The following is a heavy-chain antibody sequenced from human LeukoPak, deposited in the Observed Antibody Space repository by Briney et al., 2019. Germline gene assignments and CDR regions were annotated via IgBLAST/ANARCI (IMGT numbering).Heavy chain of an antibody. Sequence: PGGSLRLSCAASGFTFSGYWMSWVRQTPEKRLEWVANIKQDGGEIYYVDSVKARFTISRDNAKNSLFLQMNGLRADDTAVYYCARDKIVGPTTLDYWGQGTLVTVSS. CDR3: ARDKIVGPTTLDY. D-gene: IGHD1-26*01. CDR2: IKQDGGEI. J-gene: IGHJ4*02. V-gene: IGHV3-7*01. CDR1: GFTFSGYW.